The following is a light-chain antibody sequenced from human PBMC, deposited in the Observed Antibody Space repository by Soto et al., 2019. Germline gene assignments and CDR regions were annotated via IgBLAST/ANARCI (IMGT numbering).Light chain of an antibody. J-gene: IGKJ5*01. CDR1: QSISMY. V-gene: IGKV1-39*01. Sequence: DIQMTQSPSSLSASVGDRVTITCRASQSISMYLNWYQQKPGKAPKLLIYAASSLQSGVPSRFSGSGSGTDFTLTISRLEPEDFAVDYCQQYGSSPHSITFGQGTRLEIK. CDR2: AAS. CDR3: QQYGSSPHSIT.